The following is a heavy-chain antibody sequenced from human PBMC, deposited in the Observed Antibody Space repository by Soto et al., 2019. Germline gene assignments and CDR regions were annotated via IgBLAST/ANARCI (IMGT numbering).Heavy chain of an antibody. J-gene: IGHJ2*01. CDR3: ARAQGKGVVVAAPWYFDL. Sequence: GASVKVSCKASGGGNLRDYRTTWVRRAPGQGLEWMGGIIPKLGSANYAQNFQGRVTITADESTNTVYMELRSLRSDDTAVYYCARAQGKGVVVAAPWYFDLWGRGTLVTVSS. D-gene: IGHD2-15*01. CDR1: GGGNLRDYR. V-gene: IGHV1-69*13. CDR2: IIPKLGSA.